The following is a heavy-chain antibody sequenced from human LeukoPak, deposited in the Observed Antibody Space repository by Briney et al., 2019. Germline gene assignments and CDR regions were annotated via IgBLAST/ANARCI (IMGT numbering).Heavy chain of an antibody. Sequence: GSPRLSSVHPGYTFSSSSINCVCQAPGKGLEWVASTSNSRSYVYYADSVKGRFTISRDNAKNALYLQMNSLRAEDTAVYYCARGEYYYYMDVWGKGTTVTVSS. CDR1: GYTFSSSS. CDR2: TSNSRSYV. D-gene: IGHD1-26*01. CDR3: ARGEYYYYMDV. J-gene: IGHJ6*03. V-gene: IGHV3-21*01.